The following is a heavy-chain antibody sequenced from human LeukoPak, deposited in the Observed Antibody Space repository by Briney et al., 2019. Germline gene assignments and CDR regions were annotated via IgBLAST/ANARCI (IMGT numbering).Heavy chain of an antibody. J-gene: IGHJ4*02. D-gene: IGHD1-26*01. CDR2: INHSGST. CDR1: GGSFSGYY. V-gene: IGHV4-34*01. CDR3: ARRWTDSGSYY. Sequence: SETLSLTCAVYGGSFSGYYWSWIRQPPGKGLEWIGEINHSGSTNYNPSLKSRVTISVDTSKNQFSLKLSSVTAADTAVYYCARRWTDSGSYYWGQGTLVTVSS.